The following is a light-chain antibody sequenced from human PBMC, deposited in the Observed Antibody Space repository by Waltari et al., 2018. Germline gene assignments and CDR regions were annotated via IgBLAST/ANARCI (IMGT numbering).Light chain of an antibody. CDR1: QSISRY. CDR2: AAS. J-gene: IGKJ1*01. V-gene: IGKV1-39*01. Sequence: DIQMTQSPSSLSASVGDRVTITCRASQSISRYLNWDQQKPGKAPKLLIYAASSLQSGVPSRFSGSGSGTDFTLTISSLEPGDFATYYCQQSYSTPRTFGQGTKVEIK. CDR3: QQSYSTPRT.